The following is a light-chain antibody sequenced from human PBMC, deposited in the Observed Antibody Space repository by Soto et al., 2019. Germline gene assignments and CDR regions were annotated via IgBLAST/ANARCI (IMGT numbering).Light chain of an antibody. CDR2: SAF. CDR1: QTVNNN. Sequence: EIVMTQSPATLSVSPGERATLSCRASQTVNNNLAWYQQKVGQAPRLLIYSAFNRATGIPARFSGIGSGTEFTLTISSLQSEDFAVYYCQQYNNWPLSFGGGTKVEIK. CDR3: QQYNNWPLS. V-gene: IGKV3-15*01. J-gene: IGKJ4*01.